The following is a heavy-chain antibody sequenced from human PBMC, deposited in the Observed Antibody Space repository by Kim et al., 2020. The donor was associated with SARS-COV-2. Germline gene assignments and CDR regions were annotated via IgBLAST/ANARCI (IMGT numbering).Heavy chain of an antibody. CDR1: GGSISSYY. D-gene: IGHD1-7*01. V-gene: IGHV4-4*07. Sequence: SETLSLTCTVSGGSISSYYWSWIRQPAGKGLEWIGRIYTSGSTNYNPSLTRRVTMSVDTSKNQFSLKLSSVTAADTAVYDCARDPRLTGTTVDYYGMDVWGQGTTVTVSS. CDR3: ARDPRLTGTTVDYYGMDV. J-gene: IGHJ6*02. CDR2: IYTSGST.